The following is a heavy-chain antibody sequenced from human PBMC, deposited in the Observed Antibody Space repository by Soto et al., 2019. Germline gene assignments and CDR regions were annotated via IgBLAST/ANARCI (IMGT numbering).Heavy chain of an antibody. Sequence: GGSLRLSCAASGFTFSSYAMSWVRQAPGKGLEWVSAISGSGGSTYYADSVKGRFTISRDNSKNTLYLQMNSLRAEDTAVYYCAKGDLPDGDYWIDYWGQGTLVTVSS. CDR3: AKGDLPDGDYWIDY. D-gene: IGHD4-17*01. CDR1: GFTFSSYA. V-gene: IGHV3-23*01. J-gene: IGHJ4*02. CDR2: ISGSGGST.